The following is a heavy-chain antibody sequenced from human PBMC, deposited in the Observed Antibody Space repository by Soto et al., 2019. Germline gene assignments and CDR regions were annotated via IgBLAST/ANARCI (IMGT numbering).Heavy chain of an antibody. D-gene: IGHD3-10*01. CDR3: ARAHRGSGSYYKDYYYYGMDV. Sequence: SETLSLTCAVSGGSISSGGYSWIWIRQPPGKGLEWIGYIYHSGSTYYNPSLKSRVTISVDRSKNQFSLKLSSVTAADTAVYYCARAHRGSGSYYKDYYYYGMDVWGQGTTVTVSS. CDR1: GGSISSGGYS. J-gene: IGHJ6*02. V-gene: IGHV4-30-2*01. CDR2: IYHSGST.